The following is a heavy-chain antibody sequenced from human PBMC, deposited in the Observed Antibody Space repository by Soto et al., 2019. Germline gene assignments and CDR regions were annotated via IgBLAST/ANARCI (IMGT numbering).Heavy chain of an antibody. CDR2: IWYDGSNK. Sequence: GGSLRLSCAASGFTFSSYGMHWVRQAPGKGLEWVAVIWYDGSNKYYADSVKGRFTISRDNSKNTLYLQMNSLRAEDTAVYYCARPLYYDSSGYYSSYYYGMDVWGQGTTVTVSS. D-gene: IGHD3-22*01. V-gene: IGHV3-33*01. CDR1: GFTFSSYG. J-gene: IGHJ6*02. CDR3: ARPLYYDSSGYYSSYYYGMDV.